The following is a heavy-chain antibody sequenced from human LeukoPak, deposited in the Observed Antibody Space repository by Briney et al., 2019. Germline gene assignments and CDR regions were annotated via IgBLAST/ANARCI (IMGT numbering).Heavy chain of an antibody. Sequence: SETLSLTCTVSGGSISSYYWSWIRQPAGKGLEWIGRIYTSGSTNYNPSLKSRVTMSVDTSKNQFSLKLSSVTAADTAVYYCASQWLVPSVFDIWGQGTMVTVSS. CDR2: IYTSGST. V-gene: IGHV4-4*07. D-gene: IGHD6-19*01. J-gene: IGHJ3*02. CDR1: GGSISSYY. CDR3: ASQWLVPSVFDI.